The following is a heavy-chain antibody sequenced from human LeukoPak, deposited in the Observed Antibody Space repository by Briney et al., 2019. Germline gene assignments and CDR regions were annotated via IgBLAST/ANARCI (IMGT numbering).Heavy chain of an antibody. J-gene: IGHJ5*02. CDR1: GFPFSTFW. V-gene: IGHV3-7*01. Sequence: GGSLRLSCEASGFPFSTFWMIWVRQPPGKGLEWVAKIQQDGSGEEYVDSVKGRFTISRDNAKNSLYLQMNSLRVEDTGVYYCARENWYRFDPWGQGTLVTVSS. CDR3: ARENWYRFDP. CDR2: IQQDGSGE. D-gene: IGHD1-1*01.